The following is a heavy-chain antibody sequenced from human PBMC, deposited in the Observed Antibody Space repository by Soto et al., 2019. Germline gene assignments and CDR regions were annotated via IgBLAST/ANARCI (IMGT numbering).Heavy chain of an antibody. CDR2: IWYDGSNE. V-gene: IGHV3-33*06. CDR1: GLTFRNYG. D-gene: IGHD2-2*01. J-gene: IGHJ5*02. CDR3: AKDNCISTSCYLAPSNWFDP. Sequence: GGSLRLSCVASGLTFRNYGMHWVRQAPGKGLEWVAVIWYDGSNEYYADSVKGRFTVSRDNSKNTLYLQMNSLRAEDTAVYYCAKDNCISTSCYLAPSNWFDPWGQGTLVTVSS.